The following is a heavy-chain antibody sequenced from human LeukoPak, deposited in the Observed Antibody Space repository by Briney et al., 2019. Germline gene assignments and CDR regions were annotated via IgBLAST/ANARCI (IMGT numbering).Heavy chain of an antibody. CDR2: IYYSGST. J-gene: IGHJ3*02. CDR3: ARSYCGGGSCYGLSTFDI. V-gene: IGHV4-59*01. Sequence: SETLSLTCTVSGGSISSYYWSWIRQPPGKGLEWIGYIYYSGSTNYNPSLKSRVTISVDTSKNQFSLKLSSVTAADTAVYYCARSYCGGGSCYGLSTFDIWGQGTMVTVSS. CDR1: GGSISSYY. D-gene: IGHD2-15*01.